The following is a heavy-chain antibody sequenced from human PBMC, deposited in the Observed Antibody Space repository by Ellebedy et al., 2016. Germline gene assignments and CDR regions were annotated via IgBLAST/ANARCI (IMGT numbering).Heavy chain of an antibody. CDR1: GGSISSGGYY. Sequence: SETLSLTCTVSGGSISSGGYYWSWIRQHPGKGLEWIGYIYYSGSTYYNPSLKSRVTISVDTSENQFSLKLSSVTAADTAVYYCARVFAYFDWFPFDYWGQGTLVTVSS. V-gene: IGHV4-31*03. CDR2: IYYSGST. CDR3: ARVFAYFDWFPFDY. J-gene: IGHJ4*02. D-gene: IGHD3-9*01.